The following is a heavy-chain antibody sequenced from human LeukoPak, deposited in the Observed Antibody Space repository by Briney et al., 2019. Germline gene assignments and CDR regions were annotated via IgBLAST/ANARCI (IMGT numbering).Heavy chain of an antibody. Sequence: ASVTVSCKVSGYTLTELSMHWVRQAPGKGLEWMGGFDPEDGETIYAQKFQGRVTMTEDTSTDTAYMELSSLRSEDTAVYYCATAPYSGSSGNYYMDVWGKGTTVTVSS. V-gene: IGHV1-24*01. J-gene: IGHJ6*03. CDR2: FDPEDGET. CDR1: GYTLTELS. D-gene: IGHD1-26*01. CDR3: ATAPYSGSSGNYYMDV.